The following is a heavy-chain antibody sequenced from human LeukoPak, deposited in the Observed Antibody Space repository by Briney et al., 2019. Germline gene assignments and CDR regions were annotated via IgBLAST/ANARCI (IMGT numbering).Heavy chain of an antibody. CDR3: ASVEEWYKWFDP. CDR2: INSYNGNT. CDR1: GYSFNLFH. Sequence: ASVPVSCKASGYSFNLFHITWVRPAPGQGLEWMGWINSYNGNTKYAQNLQGRATMTADAFTNTAYMDLKSLKSDDTAVYYCASVEEWYKWFDPWGEGTLVTVSS. V-gene: IGHV1-18*01. J-gene: IGHJ5*02. D-gene: IGHD3-3*01.